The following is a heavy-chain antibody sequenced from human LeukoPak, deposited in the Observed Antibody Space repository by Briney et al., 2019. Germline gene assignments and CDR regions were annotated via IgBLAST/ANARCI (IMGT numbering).Heavy chain of an antibody. V-gene: IGHV4-59*01. D-gene: IGHD3-10*01. Sequence: KSSETLSLTCTVSGGSISSYYWSWIRQPPGKGLEWIGYIYYSGSTNYNPSLKSRVTISVDTSKNQFSLKLSSVTAADTAVYYCARGRKGYYYGSGSYGAFDIWGQGTMVTVSS. CDR3: ARGRKGYYYGSGSYGAFDI. J-gene: IGHJ3*02. CDR2: IYYSGST. CDR1: GGSISSYY.